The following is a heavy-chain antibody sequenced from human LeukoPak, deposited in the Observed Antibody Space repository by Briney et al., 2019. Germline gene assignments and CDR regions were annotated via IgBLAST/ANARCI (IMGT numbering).Heavy chain of an antibody. CDR3: AKVFEVRGARRPKDY. V-gene: IGHV3-30*18. CDR2: ISYDGGNK. CDR1: GFTFSDYG. D-gene: IGHD3-10*01. J-gene: IGHJ4*02. Sequence: GGSLRLSCAASGFTFSDYGMHWVRQAPGKGLEWVALISYDGGNKFYADSVRDRFTISRDNSKNTLFLQMDSLRIEDTAVYYCAKVFEVRGARRPKDYWGQGTLVIVSS.